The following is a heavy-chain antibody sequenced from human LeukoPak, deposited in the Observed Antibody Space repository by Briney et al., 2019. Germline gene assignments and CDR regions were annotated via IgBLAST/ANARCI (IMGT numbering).Heavy chain of an antibody. CDR2: MWYDGSKT. J-gene: IGHJ5*02. Sequence: GRSLRLSCAASGFTFTIYGMHWVRQAPGKGLEWVAVMWYDGSKTYYGDSVKGRFTISRDTSTNTLYLQMNGLRAEDTAVYYCARSLERDYSGSGNYYMNNWFDPWGQGTLVTASS. V-gene: IGHV3-33*01. D-gene: IGHD3-10*01. CDR1: GFTFTIYG. CDR3: ARSLERDYSGSGNYYMNNWFDP.